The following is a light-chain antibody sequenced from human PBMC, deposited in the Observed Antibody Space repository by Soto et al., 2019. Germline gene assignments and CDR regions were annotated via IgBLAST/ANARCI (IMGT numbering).Light chain of an antibody. V-gene: IGKV3-20*01. J-gene: IGKJ1*01. Sequence: EIVLTQSPGTLSLSPGERATLSCRASQSVSSSYLAWYQQKPGQAPRLLIYGASSRANGIPDRFSGSGSGTNFTLSISRLEPEDFAVYYCQQYGSSGTFGQGNKVEIK. CDR2: GAS. CDR1: QSVSSSY. CDR3: QQYGSSGT.